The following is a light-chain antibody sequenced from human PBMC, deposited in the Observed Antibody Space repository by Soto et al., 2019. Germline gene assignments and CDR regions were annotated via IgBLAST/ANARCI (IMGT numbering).Light chain of an antibody. CDR3: QQYNNWLPIT. CDR1: QSVSSN. CDR2: GAS. J-gene: IGKJ5*01. Sequence: EIVMTQSPATLSVSPGERATLSCRASQSVSSNLAGYQQKPGQAPRLLIYGASTRATGIPARFSGSGSGTEFTLTISSLQSEDFAVYYCQQYNNWLPITFGQGTRLEIK. V-gene: IGKV3-15*01.